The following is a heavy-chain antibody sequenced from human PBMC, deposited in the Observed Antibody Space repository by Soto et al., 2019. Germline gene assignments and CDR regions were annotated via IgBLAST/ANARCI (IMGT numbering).Heavy chain of an antibody. CDR1: GFTCDDYA. CDR2: ISWNSGSI. V-gene: IGHV3-9*01. CDR3: ANDVGGNYDDYYYMDF. D-gene: IGHD2-15*01. Sequence: EVQLVESGGGLVQPGRSLSLSCAASGFTCDDYAIHWVRQAPGKGLERVSGISWNSGSIGNAVSVKGRLTISRENDKNSLYLQLYTLRADDTALYYCANDVGGNYDDYYYMDFWGKGTTVTVSS. J-gene: IGHJ6*03.